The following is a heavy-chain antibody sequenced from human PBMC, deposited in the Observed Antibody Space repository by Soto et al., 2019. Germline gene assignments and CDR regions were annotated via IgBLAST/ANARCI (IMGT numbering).Heavy chain of an antibody. CDR1: CGSMSSGDYS. Sequence: PSETLSLTCAVSCGSMSSGDYSWNWIRQPPGKGLEWIGYIYYGGSTYNNPSLQSRVTMSLDRSRNQFSLKLNSVTAADTAVYYCARVRREYDNSGPVDYWGQGTLVTVSS. J-gene: IGHJ4*02. CDR3: ARVRREYDNSGPVDY. CDR2: IYYGGST. D-gene: IGHD3-22*01. V-gene: IGHV4-30-2*01.